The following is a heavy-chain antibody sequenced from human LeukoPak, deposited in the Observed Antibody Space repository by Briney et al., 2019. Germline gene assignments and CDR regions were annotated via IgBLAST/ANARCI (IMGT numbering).Heavy chain of an antibody. CDR3: ARDGCSSTSCYGNWFDP. Sequence: SETLSLTCTVSGGSISSYSWSWIRQPAGKGLEWIGRIYSSGSTNYNPSLTSRVTISVDKSKNQSSLKLSSVTAADTAVYYCARDGCSSTSCYGNWFDPWGQGTLVTVSS. CDR1: GGSISSYS. CDR2: IYSSGST. D-gene: IGHD2-2*01. J-gene: IGHJ5*02. V-gene: IGHV4-4*07.